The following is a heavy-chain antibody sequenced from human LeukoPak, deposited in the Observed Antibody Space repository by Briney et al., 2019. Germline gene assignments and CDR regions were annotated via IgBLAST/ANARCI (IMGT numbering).Heavy chain of an antibody. CDR1: GYTFTSYD. V-gene: IGHV1-8*01. Sequence: ASVKVSCKASGYTFTSYDINWVRQATGQGLEWMGRMNPNSGNTGYAQKFQGRVTMTRNTSISTAYMELSSLRSEDTAVYYCARVQYYDSNPLDIWGQGTMVTVSS. D-gene: IGHD3-22*01. CDR2: MNPNSGNT. CDR3: ARVQYYDSNPLDI. J-gene: IGHJ3*02.